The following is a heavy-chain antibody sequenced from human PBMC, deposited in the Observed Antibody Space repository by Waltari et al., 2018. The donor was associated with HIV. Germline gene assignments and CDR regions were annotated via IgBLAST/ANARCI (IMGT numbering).Heavy chain of an antibody. Sequence: QVQLHQWGAGLLNASETLSLTCAVYGGSFIGYRWTWIRQPPGKGLEWVGEITEGGSTNANPSLKSRVTLSADTSKRQVSLNLTSVTAADTAIYYCAREEVVRGYRFGNVVPVREHYFQYWGQGTLVTVSS. CDR1: GGSFIGYR. CDR3: AREEVVRGYRFGNVVPVREHYFQY. CDR2: ITEGGST. V-gene: IGHV4-34*01. J-gene: IGHJ4*02. D-gene: IGHD5-12*01.